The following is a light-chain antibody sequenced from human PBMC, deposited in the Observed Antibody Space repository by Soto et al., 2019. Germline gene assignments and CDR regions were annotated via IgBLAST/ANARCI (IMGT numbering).Light chain of an antibody. J-gene: IGLJ1*01. Sequence: QSVLTQPASVSGSPGXSITISCTGTSSDVGGYKYVSWYQQHPDKAPKLIIYDVTNRPSGISNRFSGSKSGNTASLTISGLQAEDEADYYCSSYTSSSSYVFGTGTQLTVL. CDR2: DVT. V-gene: IGLV2-14*01. CDR1: SSDVGGYKY. CDR3: SSYTSSSSYV.